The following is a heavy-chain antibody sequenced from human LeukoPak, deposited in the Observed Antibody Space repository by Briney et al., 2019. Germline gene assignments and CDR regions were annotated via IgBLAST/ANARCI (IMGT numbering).Heavy chain of an antibody. CDR1: GFTFSSYW. V-gene: IGHV3-7*04. D-gene: IGHD5-18*01. Sequence: PGGSLRLSCAASGFTFSSYWMSWVRQAPGKGLEWVANIKQDGSEKYYVDSVKGRFTISRDNAKNSLYLQMNSLRAADTAVYYCARSGYSYGYPYWYFDLWGRGTLVTVSS. CDR3: ARSGYSYGYPYWYFDL. CDR2: IKQDGSEK. J-gene: IGHJ2*01.